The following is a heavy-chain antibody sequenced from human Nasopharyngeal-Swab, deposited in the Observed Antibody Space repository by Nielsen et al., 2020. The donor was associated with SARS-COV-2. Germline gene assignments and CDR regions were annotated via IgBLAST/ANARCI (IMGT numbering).Heavy chain of an antibody. D-gene: IGHD3-10*01. V-gene: IGHV3-23*01. CDR2: ISASGGST. J-gene: IGHJ3*02. Sequence: GDSLKISCIASGFTFNTYAMAWVRRTPGRGLQWVSGISASGGSTYYTDSVKGRFAVSRDNSRNTLYLQMHSLRVEDTALYYCAKDDVVRGDAFDIWGQGTMVTVSS. CDR3: AKDDVVRGDAFDI. CDR1: GFTFNTYA.